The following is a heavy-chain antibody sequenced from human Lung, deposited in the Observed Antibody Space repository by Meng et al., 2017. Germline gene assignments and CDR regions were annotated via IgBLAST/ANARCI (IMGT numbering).Heavy chain of an antibody. Sequence: QVQWQQSGPGLVKPAQTLSHTCAISGESVSSNIAAWNWIRQSPSRGLEWLGRTYYRSRWYYDYAPSVKSRMTINPDTSTNQFYLQLSSVTPEDTAVYYCAREEQQLLGKRGFDFWGQGTLVTVSS. D-gene: IGHD2-2*01. J-gene: IGHJ4*02. CDR1: GESVSSNIAA. CDR2: TYYRSRWYY. V-gene: IGHV6-1*01. CDR3: AREEQQLLGKRGFDF.